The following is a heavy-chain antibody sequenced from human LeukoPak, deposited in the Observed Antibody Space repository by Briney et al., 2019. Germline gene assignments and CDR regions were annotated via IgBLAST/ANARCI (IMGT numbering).Heavy chain of an antibody. D-gene: IGHD3-3*01. CDR1: GASISSSSSY. Sequence: SETLSLTCIVSGASISSSSSYWGWIRQPPGKGLEWIGSINYSGSTYYNPSLKSRVTMSVDTSKNQFSLKLSSVTAADTAVYYCARIHLEWASFAPWGQGTLVTVSS. V-gene: IGHV4-39*07. CDR2: INYSGST. CDR3: ARIHLEWASFAP. J-gene: IGHJ5*02.